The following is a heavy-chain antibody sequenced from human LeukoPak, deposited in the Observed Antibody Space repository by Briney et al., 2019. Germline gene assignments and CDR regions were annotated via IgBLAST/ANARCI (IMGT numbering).Heavy chain of an antibody. CDR1: GGSISSYY. V-gene: IGHV4-59*08. J-gene: IGHJ4*02. Sequence: PSETLSLTCTVSGGSISSYYWSWIRQPPGKGLEWIGYIYYSGSTNYNPSLKSRVTISVDTSKNQFSLKLSSVTAADTAVYYCASLGYCSSTSCSMGPFDYWGQGTLVTVSS. CDR2: IYYSGST. CDR3: ASLGYCSSTSCSMGPFDY. D-gene: IGHD2-2*01.